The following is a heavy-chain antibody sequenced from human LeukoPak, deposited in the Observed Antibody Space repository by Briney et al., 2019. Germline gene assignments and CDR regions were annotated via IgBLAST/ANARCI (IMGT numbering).Heavy chain of an antibody. V-gene: IGHV3-23*01. J-gene: IGHJ4*02. CDR1: GFTFSGYA. CDR2: VSLSGGST. CDR3: AKQVGYCSDGNCYFDY. D-gene: IGHD2-15*01. Sequence: GGSLRLSCAASGFTFSGYAMSWVRQAPGKGLEWVSAVSLSGGSTYERDSVKGRFTISRDNSKNMLYLQMNSLRAEDTAVYYCAKQVGYCSDGNCYFDYWGQGALATVSS.